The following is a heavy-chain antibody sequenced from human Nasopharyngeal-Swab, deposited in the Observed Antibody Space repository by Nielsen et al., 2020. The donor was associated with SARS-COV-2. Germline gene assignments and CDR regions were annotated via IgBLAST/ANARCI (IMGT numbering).Heavy chain of an antibody. V-gene: IGHV4-39*01. J-gene: IGHJ6*02. D-gene: IGHD3-3*01. CDR1: GGSMINNDHY. CDR3: ARHVRSITIFGVVTDYGMDV. Sequence: SETLSLTCTVSGGSMINNDHYWAWIRQTPGKGLEWIGSVFHSGDTNFNPALKSRVTVSLDASKRQFSLKLSSVTAADTAVYYCARHVRSITIFGVVTDYGMDVWGQGTTVTVSS. CDR2: VFHSGDT.